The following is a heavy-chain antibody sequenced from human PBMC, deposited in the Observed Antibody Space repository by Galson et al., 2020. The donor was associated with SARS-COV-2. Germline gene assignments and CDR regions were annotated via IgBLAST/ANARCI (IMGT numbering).Heavy chain of an antibody. CDR2: ITWFGDSS. CDR1: GFTFGDYT. J-gene: IGHJ6*02. CDR3: AKDRTYYGDYDYGMDV. D-gene: IGHD4-17*01. V-gene: IGHV3-43*01. Sequence: ESLKISCAASGFTFGDYTMHWVRQTPGKGLEWISLITWFGDSSYYADSVKGRFTISRDNSKNSLYLQMNSLRVEDTGLYYCAKDRTYYGDYDYGMDVWGQGTTVTVSS.